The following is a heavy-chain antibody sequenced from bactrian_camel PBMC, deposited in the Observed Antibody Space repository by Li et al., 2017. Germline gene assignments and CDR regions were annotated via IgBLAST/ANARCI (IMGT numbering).Heavy chain of an antibody. CDR2: IDRDGRA. V-gene: IGHV3S53*01. CDR1: GYTSTTSC. Sequence: HVQLVESGGGSVQAGESRRLSCVTSGYTSTTSCVAWVRQAPGKQREGVVSIDRDGRATYADSVKGRFTISMDANTLYLQMNSLTPEDSAIYYCVAAPRYSTSCVEPLRTVWNYWGQGTQVT. D-gene: IGHD7*01. J-gene: IGHJ4*01. CDR3: VAAPRYSTSCVEPLRTVWNY.